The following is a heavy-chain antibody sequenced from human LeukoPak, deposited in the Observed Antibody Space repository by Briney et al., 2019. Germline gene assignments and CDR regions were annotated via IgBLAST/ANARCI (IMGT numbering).Heavy chain of an antibody. V-gene: IGHV4-39*01. CDR2: TYYSSST. CDR3: ATPGRIAVAGQFDY. J-gene: IGHJ4*02. Sequence: SETLSLTCTVSGASISSSTYYWGWIRQPPGEGLEWIGYTYYSSSTYYSPSLKSRVTISVDTSKNQFSLMLNSVTAADTAVYYCATPGRIAVAGQFDYWGQGTLVTVSS. CDR1: GASISSSTYY. D-gene: IGHD6-19*01.